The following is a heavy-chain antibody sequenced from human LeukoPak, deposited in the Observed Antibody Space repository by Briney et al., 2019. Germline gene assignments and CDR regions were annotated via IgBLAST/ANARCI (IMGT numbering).Heavy chain of an antibody. Sequence: GGSLRLSCAASGFTFSTYNVNWVRQAPGKGLEWVSYIRSTGSNIYYADSVKGRFTISRDNAKNSLYLQMNSLRADDTAVYYCAKEGDSGSYLDDWGQGTLVTVSS. V-gene: IGHV3-48*01. D-gene: IGHD3-10*01. CDR2: IRSTGSNI. J-gene: IGHJ4*02. CDR1: GFTFSTYN. CDR3: AKEGDSGSYLDD.